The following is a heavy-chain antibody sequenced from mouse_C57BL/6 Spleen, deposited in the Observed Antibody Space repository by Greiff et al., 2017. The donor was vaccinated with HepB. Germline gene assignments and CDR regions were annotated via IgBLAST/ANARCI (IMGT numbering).Heavy chain of an antibody. CDR3: ARKGTAQATDFDY. V-gene: IGHV1-82*01. J-gene: IGHJ2*01. CDR1: GYAFSSSW. Sequence: LVESGPELVKPGASVKISCKASGYAFSSSWMNWVKQRPGKGLEWIGRIYPGDGDTNYNGKFKGKATLTADKSSSTAYMQLSSLTSEDSAVYFCARKGTAQATDFDYWGQGTTLTVSS. D-gene: IGHD3-2*02. CDR2: IYPGDGDT.